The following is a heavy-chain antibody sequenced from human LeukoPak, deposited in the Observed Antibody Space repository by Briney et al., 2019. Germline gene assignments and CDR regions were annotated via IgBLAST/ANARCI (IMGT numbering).Heavy chain of an antibody. CDR1: GFTFSSYW. J-gene: IGHJ3*02. V-gene: IGHV3-74*01. D-gene: IGHD3-3*01. CDR3: ARGLTIFGVVNDGLDI. CDR2: IDTDGSST. Sequence: PGGSLRLSCAASGFTFSSYWMNWVRQAPGKGLVWVTRIDTDGSSTTYADSVKGRFTISRDNAKNMLYLQMNTLRAEDTAVYYCARGLTIFGVVNDGLDIWGQGTKVTVSS.